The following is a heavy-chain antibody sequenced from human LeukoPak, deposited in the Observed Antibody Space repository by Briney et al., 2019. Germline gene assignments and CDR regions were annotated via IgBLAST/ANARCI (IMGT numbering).Heavy chain of an antibody. V-gene: IGHV1-2*06. J-gene: IGHJ4*02. D-gene: IGHD3-9*01. Sequence: GSSVTVSCKASGYTFTGHYMHGVRQAPGQGLEWMGRINPNSGGTNYAHKLHGRATMTMDTSISTAYIEPSRLRSEDTAVYYCAKDRDFDILTGYYSLWGQGTLVTVSS. CDR3: AKDRDFDILTGYYSL. CDR2: INPNSGGT. CDR1: GYTFTGHY.